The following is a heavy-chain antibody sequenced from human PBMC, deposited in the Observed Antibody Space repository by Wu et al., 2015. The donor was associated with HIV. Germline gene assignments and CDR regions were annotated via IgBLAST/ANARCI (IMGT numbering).Heavy chain of an antibody. CDR3: ARGVTMVRGVIILYYYGMDV. CDR2: IIPLFGTT. Sequence: QVHLVQSGAEMRKPGSSVKVACKASGGTFKRFAISWVRQAPGQGLEWMGAIIPLFGTTNYAQKFQGRVTITADESTSTGYMELNSLKSDDTAVYYCARGVTMVRGVIILYYYGMDVWGQGTTVTVSS. V-gene: IGHV1-69*12. D-gene: IGHD3-10*01. CDR1: GGTFKRFA. J-gene: IGHJ6*02.